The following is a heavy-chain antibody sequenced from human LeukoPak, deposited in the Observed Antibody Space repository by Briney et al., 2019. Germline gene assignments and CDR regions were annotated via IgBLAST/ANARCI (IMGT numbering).Heavy chain of an antibody. Sequence: PSETLSLTCTVSGDSIRSDYWSWIRQPPGKGLEWIGLLYPSGSTNYNPSLKSRVTISVDTSRTQFSLKLSSMTAADTAVYYCAGGHYPLEYWGQGTLVTVSS. D-gene: IGHD1-26*01. V-gene: IGHV4-59*01. CDR3: AGGHYPLEY. J-gene: IGHJ4*02. CDR1: GDSIRSDY. CDR2: LYPSGST.